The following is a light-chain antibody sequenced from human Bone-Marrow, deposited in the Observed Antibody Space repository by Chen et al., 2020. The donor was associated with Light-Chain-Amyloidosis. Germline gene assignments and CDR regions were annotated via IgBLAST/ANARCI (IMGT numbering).Light chain of an antibody. Sequence: DIQMTQSPSSLSASVRDRVTGTCRASQDIGNYLAWYHQKPGTVPKLLVYDASDLESGVPSRFSASGSGADFTLTISSLQPEDVETYYCQEYDDAPWTFNQGTKVEIK. CDR2: DAS. J-gene: IGKJ1*01. CDR3: QEYDDAPWT. V-gene: IGKV1-27*01. CDR1: QDIGNY.